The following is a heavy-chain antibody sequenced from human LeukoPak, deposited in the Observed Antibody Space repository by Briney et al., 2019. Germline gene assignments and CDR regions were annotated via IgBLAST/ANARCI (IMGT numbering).Heavy chain of an antibody. D-gene: IGHD3-9*01. V-gene: IGHV3-7*02. CDR2: IKQDGSEK. CDR3: ARAYFGSGFDS. CDR1: GFTFSSFA. J-gene: IGHJ5*01. Sequence: PGGSLRLSCAASGFTFSSFAIHWVRQAPGKGLEWVANIKQDGSEKIHVDSVKGRFTISRDNAKNTLYLQMNSLIVEDTAVYFCARAYFGSGFDSWGQGTLVTVSS.